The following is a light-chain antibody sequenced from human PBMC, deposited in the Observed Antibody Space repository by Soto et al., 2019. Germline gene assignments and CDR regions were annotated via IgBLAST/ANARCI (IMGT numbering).Light chain of an antibody. CDR3: MQSTHCPPLT. V-gene: IGKV2-30*02. J-gene: IGKJ4*01. Sequence: DVVMTQSPLSLPVTLGQPASISCRSSQSLVHSDGNTYLNWFQQRPGQSPRRLIYKVSYRDSGVPDRCSGSGSGTDFTLKITRVEAEDVGVYYCMQSTHCPPLTFGGGTKVEIK. CDR2: KVS. CDR1: QSLVHSDGNTY.